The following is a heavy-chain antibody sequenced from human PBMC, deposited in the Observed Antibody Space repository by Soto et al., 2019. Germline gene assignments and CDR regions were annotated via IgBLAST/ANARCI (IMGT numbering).Heavy chain of an antibody. J-gene: IGHJ4*02. CDR3: ARESDSGYFDY. D-gene: IGHD1-26*01. CDR1: GGSISSSSYY. V-gene: IGHV4-61*01. Sequence: SETLSLTCTVSGGSISSSSYYWSWIRQPPGKGLEWIGYIYYSGSTNYNPSLKSRVTISVDTSKNQFSLKLSSVTAADTAVYYCARESDSGYFDYWGQGTLVTVSS. CDR2: IYYSGST.